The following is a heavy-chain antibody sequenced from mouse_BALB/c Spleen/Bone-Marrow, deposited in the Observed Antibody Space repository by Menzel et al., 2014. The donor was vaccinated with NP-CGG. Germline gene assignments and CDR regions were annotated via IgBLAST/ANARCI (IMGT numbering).Heavy chain of an antibody. J-gene: IGHJ4*01. CDR2: ISDGGSYT. D-gene: IGHD2-12*01. V-gene: IGHV5-4*02. Sequence: EVMLVESGGGLVKPGGSLKLSCAASGFTFSDYYMYWVRQTPEKRLEWVATISDGGSYTYYPDSVKGRFTISRDNAKNNPYLQMSSLKSEDTAMYYCARDYDYAMDYWGQGTSVTVSS. CDR1: GFTFSDYY. CDR3: ARDYDYAMDY.